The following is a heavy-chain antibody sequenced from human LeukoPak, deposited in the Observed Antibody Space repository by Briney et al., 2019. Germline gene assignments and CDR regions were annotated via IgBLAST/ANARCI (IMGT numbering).Heavy chain of an antibody. D-gene: IGHD1-26*01. CDR2: MNPNSGNT. CDR1: GYTFTSYD. Sequence: EASVKVSCKASGYTFTSYDINWVRQATGQGLEWMGWMNPNSGNTGYAQKFQGRVTITRNTSISTAYMELSSLRSEDTAVYYCIIRRGVYSAPLDYWGQGTLVSVSS. CDR3: IIRRGVYSAPLDY. V-gene: IGHV1-8*03. J-gene: IGHJ4*02.